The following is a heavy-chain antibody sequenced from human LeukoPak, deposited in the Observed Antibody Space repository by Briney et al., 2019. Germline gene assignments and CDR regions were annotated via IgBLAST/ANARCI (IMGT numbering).Heavy chain of an antibody. D-gene: IGHD2-2*01. CDR1: GGSLTSTSYY. CDR3: FGCYARAYDYFGMDV. J-gene: IGHJ6*04. CDR2: VYYGGNT. Sequence: PSETLSLTCSVSGGSLTSTSYYWGWIRQPPGKGLEWIGTVYYGGNTNSNPSLKSRVSISVDPSESQFSLNLTSVTAADTGVYYCFGCYARAYDYFGMDVWGKGTAVIVSS. V-gene: IGHV4-39*01.